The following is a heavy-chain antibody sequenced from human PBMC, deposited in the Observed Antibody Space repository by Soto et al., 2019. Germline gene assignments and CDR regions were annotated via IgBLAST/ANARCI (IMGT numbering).Heavy chain of an antibody. V-gene: IGHV1-69*06. Sequence: ASVKVSCKASGGAFSSYAIYWVRQASGQGLEWMGGIIPIFAPANYAKKFHVRVTITADKATSTDYMELSTRRSEDTAVYYCARGENYGEVYYYCGMAVWG. CDR2: IIPIFAPA. D-gene: IGHD4-17*01. CDR3: ARGENYGEVYYYCGMAV. CDR1: GGAFSSYA. J-gene: IGHJ6*02.